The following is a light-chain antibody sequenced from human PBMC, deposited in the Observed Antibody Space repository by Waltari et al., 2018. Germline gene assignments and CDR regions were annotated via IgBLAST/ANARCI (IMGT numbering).Light chain of an antibody. J-gene: IGLJ2*01. V-gene: IGLV2-8*01. CDR3: CAYAGHSVV. Sequence: QSALTQPPSASGSPGQSVTISCTGPSSDFGGFNYISCYQQHPGKAPEVMSYEFRKRHQGVPDRFYGSKSGITASLNVSGLQAEDEADYYCCAYAGHSVVFGGGTRLTVL. CDR1: SSDFGGFNY. CDR2: EFR.